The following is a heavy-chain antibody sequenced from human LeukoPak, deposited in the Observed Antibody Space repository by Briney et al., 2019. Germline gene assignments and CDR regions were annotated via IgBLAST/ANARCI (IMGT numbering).Heavy chain of an antibody. Sequence: GGSLRLSCAASGFTFTNYYMSWIRQAPGKGLEWVSFITTNGKTEYNADSVKGRFTIARDNAKNSVYLQLNSLRADDTAVYYCARSFEGYYFDEWGQGTLVTVYS. CDR3: ARSFEGYYFDE. V-gene: IGHV3-11*01. CDR2: ITTNGKTE. CDR1: GFTFTNYY. D-gene: IGHD3-9*01. J-gene: IGHJ4*02.